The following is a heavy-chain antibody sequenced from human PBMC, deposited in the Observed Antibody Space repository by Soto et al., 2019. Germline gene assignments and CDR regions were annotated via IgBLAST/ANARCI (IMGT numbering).Heavy chain of an antibody. J-gene: IGHJ4*02. CDR3: ARGSGGSGYDPTGY. CDR2: IYYSGST. D-gene: IGHD5-12*01. V-gene: IGHV4-30-4*01. Sequence: SETLSLTCTVSGGSISSGDYYWSWIRQPPGKGLEWIGYIYYSGSTYYNPSLKSRVTISVDTSKNQFSLKLSSVTAADTAVYYCARGSGGSGYDPTGYWGQGTLVTVSS. CDR1: GGSISSGDYY.